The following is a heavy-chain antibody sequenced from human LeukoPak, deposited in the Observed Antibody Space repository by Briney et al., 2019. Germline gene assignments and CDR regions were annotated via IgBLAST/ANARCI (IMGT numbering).Heavy chain of an antibody. Sequence: ASVRVSCKASGYTFTGYFMHWVRQAPGQGLDWMGWINPNTGGTKYAQKFQGRVTMTRDTSIGTAYMELSTVTSDDTAAYFCARVHASGYFSLDLGYWGQGTLVTVSS. J-gene: IGHJ4*02. CDR3: ARVHASGYFSLDLGY. CDR2: INPNTGGT. CDR1: GYTFTGYF. V-gene: IGHV1-2*02. D-gene: IGHD3-9*01.